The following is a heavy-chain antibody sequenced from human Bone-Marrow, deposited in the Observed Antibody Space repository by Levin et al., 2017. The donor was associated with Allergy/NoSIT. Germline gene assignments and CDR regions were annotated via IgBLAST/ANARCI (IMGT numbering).Heavy chain of an antibody. Sequence: NPSETLSLTCTVSGGSISSGDYYWAWVRQSPGKGLEWIGFSYRGTNHYNPSLKTRLSIARDTSKNQLSLKLNSVTAADTAVYFCARGRTSDTDSSGYFEYWGQGTLVTVSP. J-gene: IGHJ4*02. CDR1: GGSISSGDYY. CDR3: ARGRTSDTDSSGYFEY. V-gene: IGHV4-30-4*01. CDR2: SYRGTN. D-gene: IGHD3-22*01.